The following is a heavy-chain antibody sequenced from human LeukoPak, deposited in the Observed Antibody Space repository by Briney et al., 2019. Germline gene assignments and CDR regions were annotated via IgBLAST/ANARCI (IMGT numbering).Heavy chain of an antibody. CDR1: GYTFTSYG. CDR3: ARMSWAAPQFYYYYMDV. Sequence: ASVKVSCKASGYTFTSYGISGVRQAPGQGLEWMGWISAYNGNTNYAQKLQGRVTMTTDTSTSTAYMELRSLRSDDTAVYYCARMSWAAPQFYYYYMDVWGKGTTVTVSS. CDR2: ISAYNGNT. J-gene: IGHJ6*03. D-gene: IGHD6-6*01. V-gene: IGHV1-18*01.